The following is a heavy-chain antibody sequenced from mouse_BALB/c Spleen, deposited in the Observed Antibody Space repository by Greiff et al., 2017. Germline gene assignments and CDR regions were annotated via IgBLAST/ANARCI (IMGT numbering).Heavy chain of an antibody. V-gene: IGHV5-6*02. D-gene: IGHD2-14*01. CDR1: GFTFSSYG. CDR2: ISSGGSYT. J-gene: IGHJ2*01. Sequence: EVMLVESGGDLVKPGGSLKLSCAASGFTFSSYGMSWVRQTPDKRLEWVATISSGGSYTYYPDSVKGRFTISRDNAKNTLYLQMSSLKSEDTAMYYCARRGDRYDDDAYFDYWGQGTTLTVSS. CDR3: ARRGDRYDDDAYFDY.